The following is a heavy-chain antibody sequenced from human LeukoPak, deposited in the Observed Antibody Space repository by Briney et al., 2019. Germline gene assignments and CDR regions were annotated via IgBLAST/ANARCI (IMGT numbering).Heavy chain of an antibody. CDR1: GFTFSSYE. J-gene: IGHJ4*02. D-gene: IGHD3-10*01. Sequence: GGSLRLSCAASGFTFSSYEMNWVRQAPGKGLEWVSYISSSGSTIYYADSVKGRFTISRDNAKNSLYLQMNSLRAEDTAVYYCARLGASFGEVDYWGQGTLVTVSS. V-gene: IGHV3-48*03. CDR2: ISSSGSTI. CDR3: ARLGASFGEVDY.